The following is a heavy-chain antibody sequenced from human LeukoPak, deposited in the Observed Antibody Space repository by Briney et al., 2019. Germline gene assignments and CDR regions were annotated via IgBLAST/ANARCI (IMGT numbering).Heavy chain of an antibody. CDR1: GGTFSRYA. J-gene: IGHJ2*01. Sequence: SVKVSCKAFGGTFSRYAFIWVRQAPGQGLEWMGGIIPMFGTANYAQKFQGRVTITADESTSTVYMELSSLRSEDTAVYYCASGNILDWYFELWGRGTLVTVSS. D-gene: IGHD1-1*01. V-gene: IGHV1-69*13. CDR2: IIPMFGTA. CDR3: ASGNILDWYFEL.